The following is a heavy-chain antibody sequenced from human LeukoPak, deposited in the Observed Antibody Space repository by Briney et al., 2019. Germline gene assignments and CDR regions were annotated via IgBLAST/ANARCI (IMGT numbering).Heavy chain of an antibody. CDR1: GGTFSSYA. D-gene: IGHD3-3*01. V-gene: IGHV1-69*05. CDR3: ARTDAIFGVGGYMDV. J-gene: IGHJ6*03. Sequence: VASVKVSCKASGGTFSSYAISWVRQAPGQGLEWMGGIIPIFSTANYAQKFQGRVTITTDESTSTAYMELSSLRSEDTAVYYCARTDAIFGVGGYMDVWGKGTTVTVSS. CDR2: IIPIFSTA.